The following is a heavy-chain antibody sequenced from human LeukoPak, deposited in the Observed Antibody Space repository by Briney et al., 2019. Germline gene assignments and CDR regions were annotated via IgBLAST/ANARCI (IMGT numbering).Heavy chain of an antibody. V-gene: IGHV4-4*07. J-gene: IGHJ5*02. D-gene: IGHD2-8*01. CDR1: GGSISSYY. Sequence: ETSVTLSLTYTVSGGSISSYYWSWIRQPAGKGLEWIGRIYTSGSTNYNPSLKSRVTISVDTSKNQFSLKLSSVTAADTAVYYCARGRVVLMVYAASSNWFDPWGQGTLVTVSS. CDR3: ARGRVVLMVYAASSNWFDP. CDR2: IYTSGST.